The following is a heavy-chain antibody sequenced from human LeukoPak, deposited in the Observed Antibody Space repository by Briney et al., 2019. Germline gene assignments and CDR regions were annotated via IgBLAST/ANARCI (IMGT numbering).Heavy chain of an antibody. J-gene: IGHJ4*02. Sequence: SQTLSLTCSVSGGSISSDSYHWTWIRQPAGKGLEWIGRVISSGTTNYNPSLKSRVTILVDTSKNQFSLKLNFVTVADTAVYYCARGGWFGELFFDHWGQGILVTVSS. V-gene: IGHV4-61*02. CDR1: GGSISSDSYH. CDR3: ARGGWFGELFFDH. D-gene: IGHD3-10*01. CDR2: VISSGTT.